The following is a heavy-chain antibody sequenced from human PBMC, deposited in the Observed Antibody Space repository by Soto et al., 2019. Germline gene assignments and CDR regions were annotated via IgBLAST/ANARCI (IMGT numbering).Heavy chain of an antibody. CDR3: ARLTTIITGAFDD. J-gene: IGHJ4*02. V-gene: IGHV4-31*03. CDR1: GASIGSGSYY. D-gene: IGHD7-27*01. Sequence: QVQLQESGPGLVQPSQTLSLTCTVSGASIGSGSYYWSWIRPYPGEGLVWIGHIYDSGRTYYNPGRVSRVSISIDTSKNEFSLTLTSVTAADTAVYYCARLTTIITGAFDDWGLGTVVTVSS. CDR2: IYDSGRT.